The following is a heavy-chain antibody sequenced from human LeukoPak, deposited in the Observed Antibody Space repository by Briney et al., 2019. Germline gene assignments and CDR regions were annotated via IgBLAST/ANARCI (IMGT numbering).Heavy chain of an antibody. Sequence: GGSLRLSRAASGFNVSSNYMSWVRQAPGKGLEWVSVIYSGGSAYYADSVKGRITISRDNSKNTLYLQMNSLRAEDTAVYYCARDVTMVRGVIVYWGQGTLVTVSS. CDR3: ARDVTMVRGVIVY. V-gene: IGHV3-53*01. CDR1: GFNVSSNY. CDR2: IYSGGSA. J-gene: IGHJ4*02. D-gene: IGHD3-10*01.